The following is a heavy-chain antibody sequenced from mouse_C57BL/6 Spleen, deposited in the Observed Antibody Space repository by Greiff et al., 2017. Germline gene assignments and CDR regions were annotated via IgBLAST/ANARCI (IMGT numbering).Heavy chain of an antibody. J-gene: IGHJ4*01. D-gene: IGHD1-1*01. CDR3: ARLEIYYYGSSPYYYAMDY. CDR1: GYTFTSYW. Sequence: VQLQQPGAELVKPGASVKMSCKASGYTFTSYWITWVKQRPGQGLEWIGDIYPGSGSTNYNEKFKSKATLTVDTSSSTAYMQLSSLTSEDSAVYYCARLEIYYYGSSPYYYAMDYWGQGTSVTVSS. V-gene: IGHV1-55*01. CDR2: IYPGSGST.